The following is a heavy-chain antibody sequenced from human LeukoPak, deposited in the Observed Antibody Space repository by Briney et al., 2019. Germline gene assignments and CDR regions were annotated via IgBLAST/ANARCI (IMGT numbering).Heavy chain of an antibody. J-gene: IGHJ6*02. CDR2: INPNSGGT. Sequence: ASVKVSCKASGYTFTGYYMHWVRQAPGQGLEWMGWINPNSGGTNYAQKFQGRVTMTRDTSISTAYMELSRLRSDDTAVYYCARDFGYYGSGSYTYYYYYGMDVWGQGTTVTVSS. CDR3: ARDFGYYGSGSYTYYYYYGMDV. CDR1: GYTFTGYY. V-gene: IGHV1-2*02. D-gene: IGHD3-10*01.